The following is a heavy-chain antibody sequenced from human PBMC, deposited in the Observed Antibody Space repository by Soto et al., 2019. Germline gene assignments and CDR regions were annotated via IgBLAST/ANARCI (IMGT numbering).Heavy chain of an antibody. CDR3: ARANSSGWPWDFDY. V-gene: IGHV3-33*01. J-gene: IGHJ4*02. CDR2: IWYDGSNQ. D-gene: IGHD6-19*01. Sequence: QVQLVESGGGVVQPGSSLRLSFAASGFTFSSYGMHWVGRAPGRGLEWVAVIWYDGSNQYYADSVKGRFTISRDNSKNTLYLQMNSLRAEDTAVYYCARANSSGWPWDFDYWGQGTLVTVSS. CDR1: GFTFSSYG.